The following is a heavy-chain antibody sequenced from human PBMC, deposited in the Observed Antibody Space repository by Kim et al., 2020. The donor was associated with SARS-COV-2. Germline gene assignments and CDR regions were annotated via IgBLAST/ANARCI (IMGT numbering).Heavy chain of an antibody. V-gene: IGHV1-69*13. CDR2: IIPIFGTA. CDR3: AIEGRRLQRHYSSGWYPVPQHYFCCMGV. D-gene: IGHD6-19*01. Sequence: SVKVSCKASGGTFSSYAISWVRQAPGQGLEWMGGIIPIFGTANYAQKFQGRVTITADESTSTAYMELSSLRSEDTAVYYCAIEGRRLQRHYSSGWYPVPQHYFCCMGVWGPGTTGTGSS. J-gene: IGHJ6*02. CDR1: GGTFSSYA.